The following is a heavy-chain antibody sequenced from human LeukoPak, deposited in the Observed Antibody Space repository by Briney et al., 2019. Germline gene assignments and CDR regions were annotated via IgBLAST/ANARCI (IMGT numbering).Heavy chain of an antibody. CDR1: GGSISSDTYY. V-gene: IGHV4-39*07. CDR2: IYYRGST. CDR3: ARVSSPGDRYFDY. Sequence: SETLSLTCTVSGGSISSDTYYWAWIRQPPGKGLEWIGSIYYRGSTYYNPSLKSRVTISLDTSKNQFSLKLTSVTAADTAVYYCARVSSPGDRYFDYWGQGTLVTVSS. J-gene: IGHJ4*02. D-gene: IGHD4-17*01.